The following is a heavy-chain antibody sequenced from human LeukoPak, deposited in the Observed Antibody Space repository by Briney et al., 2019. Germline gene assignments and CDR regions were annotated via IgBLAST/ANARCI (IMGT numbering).Heavy chain of an antibody. CDR2: IYHSGST. J-gene: IGHJ4*02. Sequence: SETLSLTCAVSGYSISSGYYWGWIRQPPGKGLEWIGSIYHSGSTYYNPSLKSRVTISVDTSKNQFSLKLSSVAAADTAVYYCASSATRPYFDYWGQGTLVTVSS. D-gene: IGHD6-25*01. V-gene: IGHV4-38-2*01. CDR1: GYSISSGYY. CDR3: ASSATRPYFDY.